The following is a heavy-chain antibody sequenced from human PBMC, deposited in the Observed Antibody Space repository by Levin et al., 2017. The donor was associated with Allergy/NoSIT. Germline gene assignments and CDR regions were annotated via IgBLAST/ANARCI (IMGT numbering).Heavy chain of an antibody. V-gene: IGHV3-30*04. Sequence: GESLKISCAASGFSFSNYAMHWVRQAPGKGLEWVAGISYDGNNKYYADSVKGRFTISRENSKDTLYLQMNSLTTDDTAVYYCARDSSGTTMVLFDYWGQGTLVTVSS. CDR3: ARDSSGTTMVLFDY. CDR2: ISYDGNNK. J-gene: IGHJ4*02. D-gene: IGHD4/OR15-4a*01. CDR1: GFSFSNYA.